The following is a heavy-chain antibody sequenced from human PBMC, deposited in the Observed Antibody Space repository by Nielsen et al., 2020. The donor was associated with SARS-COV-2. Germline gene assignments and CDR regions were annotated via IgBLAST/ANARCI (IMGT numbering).Heavy chain of an antibody. Sequence: GGSLRLSCAASGFTFSSYEMNWVRQAPGKGLEWVSYISSSGSTIYYADSVKGRFTISRDNAKNSLYLQMNSLRAEDTAVYYCARGEGYCSGGSCSDFDYWGQGTLVTVSS. CDR2: ISSSGSTI. V-gene: IGHV3-48*03. CDR3: ARGEGYCSGGSCSDFDY. D-gene: IGHD2-15*01. CDR1: GFTFSSYE. J-gene: IGHJ4*02.